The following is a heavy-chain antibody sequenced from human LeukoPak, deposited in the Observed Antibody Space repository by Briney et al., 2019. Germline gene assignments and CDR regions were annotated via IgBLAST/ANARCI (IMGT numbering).Heavy chain of an antibody. CDR1: GFTFSSYE. Sequence: GGSLRLSCAASGFTFSSYEMNWVRQAPGKGLEWVSYISSSGSTIYYADSVKGRFTISRDNAKNSLYLQMNSLRAEDTAVYYCARIGYSGYGAFDYWGQGTLVTVSS. CDR3: ARIGYSGYGAFDY. J-gene: IGHJ4*02. D-gene: IGHD5-12*01. CDR2: ISSSGSTI. V-gene: IGHV3-48*03.